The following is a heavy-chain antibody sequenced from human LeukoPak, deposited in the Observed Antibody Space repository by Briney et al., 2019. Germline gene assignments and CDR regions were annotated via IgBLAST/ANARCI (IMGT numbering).Heavy chain of an antibody. J-gene: IGHJ3*02. CDR1: GYTFTSYY. Sequence: ASVKVSCKASGYTFTSYYMHWVRQAPGQGLEWMGIINPSGGSTSYSQKFQGRVTMTRDMSSSTVYMELSSLRSEDTAVYYCAREEAVVVSEEYRNAFDIWGQGTMVTVSS. CDR2: INPSGGST. D-gene: IGHD2-15*01. CDR3: AREEAVVVSEEYRNAFDI. V-gene: IGHV1-46*01.